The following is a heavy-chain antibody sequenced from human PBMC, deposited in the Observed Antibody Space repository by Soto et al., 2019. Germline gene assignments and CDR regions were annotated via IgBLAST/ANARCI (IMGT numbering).Heavy chain of an antibody. Sequence: GGSLRLSCAASGFPFTNYWMNWVRQTPGEGLEWVSTISGNGANTHYADSVKGRFSISRDNSKNTLYIQMNSLRADDTAVYYCAKDYGSSRYFFDYWGQGALVTVSS. V-gene: IGHV3-23*01. CDR2: ISGNGANT. CDR3: AKDYGSSRYFFDY. J-gene: IGHJ4*02. D-gene: IGHD6-19*01. CDR1: GFPFTNYW.